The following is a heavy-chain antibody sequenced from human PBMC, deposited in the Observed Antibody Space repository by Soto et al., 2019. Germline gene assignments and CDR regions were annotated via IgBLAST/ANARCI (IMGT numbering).Heavy chain of an antibody. CDR1: GYSFTSDW. V-gene: IGHV5-51*01. CDR3: ASQTSQSSSLFPYYFDC. J-gene: IGHJ4*02. CDR2: IYPGDSDT. D-gene: IGHD6-13*01. Sequence: GESLKISCMAPGYSFTSDWIAWVRQMPGKGLEWVGIIYPGDSDTKYSPSFQGQVIISADKSISTVYLQWSSLKASDTAMYYCASQTSQSSSLFPYYFDCWGQGTLVTVSS.